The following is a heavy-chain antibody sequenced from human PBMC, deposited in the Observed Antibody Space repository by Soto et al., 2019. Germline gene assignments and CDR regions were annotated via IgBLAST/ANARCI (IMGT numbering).Heavy chain of an antibody. CDR1: GYTFTSYY. J-gene: IGHJ4*02. D-gene: IGHD6-19*01. Sequence: ASVKVSCKASGYTFTSYYMHWVRQAPGQGLEWMGIINPSGGSTSYAQKFQGRVTMTRDTSKNQFSLQVNSVTPEDTAVYYCARAEGWFDYWGQGTLVTVSS. V-gene: IGHV1-46*01. CDR3: ARAEGWFDY. CDR2: INPSGGST.